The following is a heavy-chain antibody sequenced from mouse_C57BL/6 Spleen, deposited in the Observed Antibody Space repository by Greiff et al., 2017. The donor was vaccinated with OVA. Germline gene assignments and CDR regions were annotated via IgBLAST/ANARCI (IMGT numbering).Heavy chain of an antibody. CDR2: IYPGDGDT. D-gene: IGHD3-2*02. CDR3: ARWGAQATFDY. Sequence: QVQLKQSGPELVKPGASVKISCKASGYAFSSSWMNWVKQRPGKGLEWIGRIYPGDGDTNYNGKFKGKATLTADKSSSTAYMQLSSLTSEDSAVYFCARWGAQATFDYWGQGTTLTVSS. V-gene: IGHV1-82*01. J-gene: IGHJ2*01. CDR1: GYAFSSSW.